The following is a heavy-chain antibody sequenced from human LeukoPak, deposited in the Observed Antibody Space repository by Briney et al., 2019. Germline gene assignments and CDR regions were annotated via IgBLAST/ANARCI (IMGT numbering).Heavy chain of an antibody. V-gene: IGHV3-48*02. Sequence: GSLRLSCAASGFTFSSYSMNWVRQAPGKGLEWVSYISSSSSTIYYADSVKGRFTISRDNAKNSLYLQMNSLRDEDTAVYYCARDPPLQQLAEYYFDYWGQGTLVTVSS. CDR3: ARDPPLQQLAEYYFDY. J-gene: IGHJ4*02. CDR1: GFTFSSYS. D-gene: IGHD6-13*01. CDR2: ISSSSSTI.